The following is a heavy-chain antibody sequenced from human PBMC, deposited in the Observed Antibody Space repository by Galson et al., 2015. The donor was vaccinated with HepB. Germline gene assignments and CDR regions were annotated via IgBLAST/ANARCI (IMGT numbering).Heavy chain of an antibody. D-gene: IGHD2-2*01. CDR3: ARGCSSTSCPNLPAGYYYYGMDV. Sequence: SLRLSCAASGFTFSSYAMHWVRQAPGKGLEYVSAISSNGGSTYYANSVKGRFTISRDNSKNTLYLQMGSLRAEDMAVYYCARGCSSTSCPNLPAGYYYYGMDVWGQGTTVTVSS. CDR2: ISSNGGST. J-gene: IGHJ6*02. V-gene: IGHV3-64*01. CDR1: GFTFSSYA.